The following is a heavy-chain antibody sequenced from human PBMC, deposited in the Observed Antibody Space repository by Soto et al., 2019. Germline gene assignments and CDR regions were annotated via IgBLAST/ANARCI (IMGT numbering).Heavy chain of an antibody. CDR1: GYSFTGYY. CDR2: INPDSGAT. V-gene: IGHV1-2*02. Sequence: HEHLVQSGAEVKRPGASLKVSCKASGYSFTGYYIHWVRQAPGQGLEWMGWINPDSGATNYAQNFQGRVTLTIYTSISTASMDMTSLTSADTAVYYCARGYYGTGGYPIPYSDYWGQGNLVIVA. J-gene: IGHJ4*02. CDR3: ARGYYGTGGYPIPYSDY. D-gene: IGHD3-22*01.